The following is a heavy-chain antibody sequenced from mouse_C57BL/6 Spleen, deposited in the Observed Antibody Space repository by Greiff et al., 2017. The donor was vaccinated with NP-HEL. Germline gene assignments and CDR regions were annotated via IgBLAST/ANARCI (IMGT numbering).Heavy chain of an antibody. V-gene: IGHV7-3*01. CDR1: GFTFTDYY. Sequence: EVKVVESGGGLVQPGGSLSLSCAASGFTFTDYYMSWVRQPPGKALEWLGFIRNKANGYTTEYSASVKGRFTISRDNSQSILYLQMNALRAEDSATYYCARGGYSNYEGFFDYWGQGTTLTVSS. CDR3: ARGGYSNYEGFFDY. J-gene: IGHJ2*01. D-gene: IGHD2-5*01. CDR2: IRNKANGYTT.